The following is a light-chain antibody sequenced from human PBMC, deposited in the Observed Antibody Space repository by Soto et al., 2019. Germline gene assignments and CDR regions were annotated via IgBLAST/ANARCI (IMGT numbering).Light chain of an antibody. V-gene: IGKV1-39*01. Sequence: DIQMTQSPSSLSASVGDRVTITCRASQSISNSVNWYQQKPGKAPKLLISAASRLQSGVPSRFIGSGSGTDFTLTITSLQPEDFASYYCQQGYRTPADTFGQGTKLEIK. CDR1: QSISNS. J-gene: IGKJ2*01. CDR2: AAS. CDR3: QQGYRTPADT.